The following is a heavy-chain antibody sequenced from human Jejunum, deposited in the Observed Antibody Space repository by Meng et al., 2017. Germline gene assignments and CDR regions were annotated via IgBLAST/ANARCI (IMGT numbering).Heavy chain of an antibody. Sequence: GGSLRLSCATSGFTFSNYGMHWVRQAPGQGLEWVGRINPDSGGTNYAQKFKGRVTLTRDTSLTTAYMEVTRLRADDTAIFYCALSRGRAIRNNCGLDVWGQGTTVTVSS. J-gene: IGHJ6*02. CDR1: GFTFSNYG. CDR2: INPDSGGT. CDR3: ALSRGRAIRNNCGLDV. D-gene: IGHD2-2*02. V-gene: IGHV1-2*06.